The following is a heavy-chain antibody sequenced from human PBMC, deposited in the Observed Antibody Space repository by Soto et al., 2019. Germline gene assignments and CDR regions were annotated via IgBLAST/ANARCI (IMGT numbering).Heavy chain of an antibody. D-gene: IGHD4-17*01. CDR2: INPSGGST. V-gene: IGHV1-46*03. CDR3: ARVGHGVYVDYSFDY. Sequence: QVQLVQSGAEVKKPGASVKVSCKASGYTFTSYYMHWVRQAPGQGLEWMGIINPSGGSTSYAQKFQGRVTVTMDTCTSTVYMELSSPRSEDTALNFLARVGHGVYVDYSFDYWGQGTLVTVSS. J-gene: IGHJ4*02. CDR1: GYTFTSYY.